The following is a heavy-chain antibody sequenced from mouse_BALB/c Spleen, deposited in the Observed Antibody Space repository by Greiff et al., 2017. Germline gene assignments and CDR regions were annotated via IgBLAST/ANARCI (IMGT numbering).Heavy chain of an antibody. CDR1: GYSFTSYY. CDR3: ARGGIYYPDY. D-gene: IGHD1-1*01. CDR2: IFPGSGNT. J-gene: IGHJ2*01. V-gene: IGHV1-66*01. Sequence: QVQLQQSGPELVKPGASVKISCKASGYSFTSYYIHWVKQRPGQGLEWIGWIFPGSGNTKYNEKFKGKATLTADTSSSTAYMQLSSLTSEDSAVYFCARGGIYYPDYWGQGTTLTVSS.